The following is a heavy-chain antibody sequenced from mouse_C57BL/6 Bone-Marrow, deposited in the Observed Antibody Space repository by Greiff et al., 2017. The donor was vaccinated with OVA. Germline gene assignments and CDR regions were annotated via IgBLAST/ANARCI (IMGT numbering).Heavy chain of an antibody. D-gene: IGHD2-5*01. Sequence: QVQLQQSGAELVRPGASVTLSCKASGYTFTDYEMHWVKQTPVHGLEWIGAIDPETGGTAYNQKFKGKAIPTADKSSSTAYMELRSLTSEDSAVYYCTRGYSNYYAMDYWGQGTSVTVSS. CDR3: TRGYSNYYAMDY. V-gene: IGHV1-15*01. CDR2: IDPETGGT. CDR1: GYTFTDYE. J-gene: IGHJ4*01.